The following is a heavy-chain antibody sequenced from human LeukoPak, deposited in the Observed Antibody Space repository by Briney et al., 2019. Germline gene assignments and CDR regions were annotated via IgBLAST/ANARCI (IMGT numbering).Heavy chain of an antibody. CDR3: AKGYYGSGSYGWFDY. CDR1: GFTLSSYE. Sequence: GGSLRLSCTVSGFTLSSYEMTWFRQAPGKGLEWVSSIGYGGADSHYADSVKGRFTISRDNSKNTLFLHMNSLRAEDTAVYSCAKGYYGSGSYGWFDYWGQGTLVTVSS. V-gene: IGHV3-23*01. J-gene: IGHJ4*02. CDR2: IGYGGADS. D-gene: IGHD3-10*01.